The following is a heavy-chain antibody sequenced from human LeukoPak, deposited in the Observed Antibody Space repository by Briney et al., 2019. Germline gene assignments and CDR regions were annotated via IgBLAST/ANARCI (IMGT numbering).Heavy chain of an antibody. D-gene: IGHD4-17*01. J-gene: IGHJ3*02. CDR3: ARDSTVTTLNAFDI. Sequence: NPSETLSLTCTVSGVSISTHFYYWGWIRQTPGKALEWIGNMYYRGGTYYNPSLKSRVTISVDTSKNQFSLKLSSVTAADTAVYYCARDSTVTTLNAFDIWGQGTMVTVSS. CDR1: GVSISTHFYY. CDR2: MYYRGGT. V-gene: IGHV4-39*07.